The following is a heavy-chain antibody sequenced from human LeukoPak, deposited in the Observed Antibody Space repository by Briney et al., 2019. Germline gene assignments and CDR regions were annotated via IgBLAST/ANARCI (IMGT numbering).Heavy chain of an antibody. D-gene: IGHD2-2*01. CDR1: GGSFSGYY. CDR3: ASYCSSTSCYDMDV. Sequence: KPSETLSLTCAVYGGSFSGYYWSWIRQPPGKGLEWIGEINHSGSTNYNPSLKSRVTISVDTSKNQFSLKLSSVTAADTAVYYCASYCSSTSCYDMDVWGKGTTVTVSS. CDR2: INHSGST. J-gene: IGHJ6*03. V-gene: IGHV4-34*01.